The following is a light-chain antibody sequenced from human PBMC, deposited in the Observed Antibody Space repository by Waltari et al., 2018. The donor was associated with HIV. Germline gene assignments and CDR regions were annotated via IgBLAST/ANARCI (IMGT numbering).Light chain of an antibody. CDR2: DAT. V-gene: IGLV2-14*03. CDR3: SSYTTSKTYV. CDR1: DTDIGAYDF. Sequence: QSALTQPASVSGSPGQSISISCSGTDTDIGAYDFVSWYQQHPGTHPKRIIFDATNRPSHLSDRVSASKFGTTASLTIAGLQDDDEADYFCSSYTTSKTYVFGSGTRVTVL. J-gene: IGLJ1*01.